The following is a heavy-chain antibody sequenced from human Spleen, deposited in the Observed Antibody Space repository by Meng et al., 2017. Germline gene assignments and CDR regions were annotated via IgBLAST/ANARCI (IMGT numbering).Heavy chain of an antibody. V-gene: IGHV1-69*04. CDR1: GYIFPSYG. J-gene: IGHJ6*02. D-gene: IGHD3-9*01. CDR2: IIPILGIA. Sequence: SVKVSCKASGYIFPSYGISWVRQAPGQGLEWMGRIIPILGIANYAQKFQGRVTITADKSTSTAYMELSSLRSEDTAVYYCARDEFDEYYYYYGMDVWGQGTTVTVSS. CDR3: ARDEFDEYYYYYGMDV.